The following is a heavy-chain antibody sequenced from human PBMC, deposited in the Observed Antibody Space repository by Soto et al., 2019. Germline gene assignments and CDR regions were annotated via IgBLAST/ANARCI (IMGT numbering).Heavy chain of an antibody. CDR1: GFTFSSYA. J-gene: IGHJ3*02. CDR3: SRDARAFDI. D-gene: IGHD6-6*01. V-gene: IGHV3-30-3*01. Sequence: QVQLVESGGGVVQPGRSLRLSCAASGFTFSSYAMHWVRQAPGKGLEWVAGISYDGSNKYYADSVKGRFTISRDNSKNTLYLQMNSLRAEDTAVYYCSRDARAFDIWGQGTMVTVSS. CDR2: ISYDGSNK.